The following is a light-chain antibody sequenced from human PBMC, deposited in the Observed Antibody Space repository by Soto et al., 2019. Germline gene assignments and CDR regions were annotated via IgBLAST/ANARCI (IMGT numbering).Light chain of an antibody. V-gene: IGKV1-17*01. J-gene: IGKJ1*01. Sequence: DIQMTQSPSSLSASVGDRVIITCRASQGIRNDLDWYQQRPGKAPKRLIYGASSLQNGVPSRFSGSGSGTEFTLTISSLQPDDFATYYCLHHSSYPWSFVQGTRVEIK. CDR2: GAS. CDR3: LHHSSYPWS. CDR1: QGIRND.